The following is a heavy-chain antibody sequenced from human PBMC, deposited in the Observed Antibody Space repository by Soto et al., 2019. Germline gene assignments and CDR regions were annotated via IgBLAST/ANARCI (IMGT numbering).Heavy chain of an antibody. CDR2: ISYDGSNK. V-gene: IGHV3-30*03. J-gene: IGHJ4*02. Sequence: PGGSLRLSCAASGFTFSSYGMHWVRQAPGKGLEWVAVISYDGSNKYYADSVKGRFTISRDNSKNTLYLQMNSLRAEDTAVYYCVAMPGSDYSTDYWGQGTLVTVSS. D-gene: IGHD4-17*01. CDR1: GFTFSSYG. CDR3: VAMPGSDYSTDY.